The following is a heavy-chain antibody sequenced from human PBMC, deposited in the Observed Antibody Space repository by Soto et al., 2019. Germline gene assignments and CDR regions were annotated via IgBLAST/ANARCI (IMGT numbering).Heavy chain of an antibody. Sequence: QVQLQESGPGLVKPSETLSLTCTVSGGPISSYYWSWLRQPPGMGLEWIGYIHDTGSTNYNPSLKSRVTVSLDTSKKQFSLKLNSVTPADTAVYYCARAYYFDGGPLVAAGRFDPWGQGTLVTVSS. CDR1: GGPISSYY. CDR3: ARAYYFDGGPLVAAGRFDP. J-gene: IGHJ5*02. D-gene: IGHD3-9*01. CDR2: IHDTGST. V-gene: IGHV4-59*01.